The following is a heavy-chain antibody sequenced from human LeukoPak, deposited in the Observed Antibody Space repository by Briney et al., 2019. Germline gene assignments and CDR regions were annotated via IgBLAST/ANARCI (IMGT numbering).Heavy chain of an antibody. Sequence: TSETLSLTCAVYGGSFSGYYWSWIRQPPGKGLEWIGEINHSGSTNYNPSLKSRVTISVDTSKNQFSLKLSSVTAADTAVYYCAGLRARYSSSWSPFDYWGQGTLVTVSS. V-gene: IGHV4-34*01. D-gene: IGHD6-13*01. CDR1: GGSFSGYY. CDR2: INHSGST. CDR3: AGLRARYSSSWSPFDY. J-gene: IGHJ4*02.